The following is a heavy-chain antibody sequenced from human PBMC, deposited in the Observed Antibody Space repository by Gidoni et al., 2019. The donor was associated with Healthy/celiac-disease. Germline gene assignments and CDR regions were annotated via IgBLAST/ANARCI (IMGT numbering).Heavy chain of an antibody. D-gene: IGHD6-13*01. Sequence: EVQLLESGGGLVQPGGSLRLSCAASGFTLSSYAMSWVRQAPGKGLEWVSAISGSGGSTYYADSVKGRFTISRDNSKNTLYLQMNSLRAEDTAVYYCANPHYYSSSWYVFDYWGQGTLVTVSS. V-gene: IGHV3-23*01. J-gene: IGHJ4*02. CDR2: ISGSGGST. CDR3: ANPHYYSSSWYVFDY. CDR1: GFTLSSYA.